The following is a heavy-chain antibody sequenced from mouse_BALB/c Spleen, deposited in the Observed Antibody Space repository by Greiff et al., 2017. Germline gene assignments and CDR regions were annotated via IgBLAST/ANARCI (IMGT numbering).Heavy chain of an antibody. CDR2: IYPGNSDT. CDR1: GYSFTSYW. V-gene: IGHV1-5*01. CDR3: TINWDRDYAMDY. J-gene: IGHJ4*01. D-gene: IGHD4-1*02. Sequence: VQLKESGTVLARPGASVKMSCKASGYSFTSYWMHWVKQRPGQGLEWIGAIYPGNSDTSYNQKFKGKAKLTAVTSASTAYMELSSLTNEDSAVYYCTINWDRDYAMDYWGQGTSVTVSS.